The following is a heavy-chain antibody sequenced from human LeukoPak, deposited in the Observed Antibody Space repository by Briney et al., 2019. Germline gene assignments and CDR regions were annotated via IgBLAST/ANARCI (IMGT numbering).Heavy chain of an antibody. CDR2: ISYDGSNK. V-gene: IGHV3-30*04. D-gene: IGHD3-22*01. CDR3: YFRSSGYFDG. Sequence: GGSLRLSCAASGFTFSSYAMHWVRQAPGKGLEWVAVISYDGSNKYYADSVKGRFTISRDNSKNTLYLQMNSLRAEDTAVYYCYFRSSGYFDGWGQGTLVTVSS. J-gene: IGHJ4*02. CDR1: GFTFSSYA.